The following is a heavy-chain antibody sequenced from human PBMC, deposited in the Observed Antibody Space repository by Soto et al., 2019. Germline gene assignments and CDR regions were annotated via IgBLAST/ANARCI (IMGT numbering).Heavy chain of an antibody. CDR1: GYTFTRYG. CDR3: AKNGQPPYYYYGLDV. J-gene: IGHJ6*02. Sequence: GASVKVSCKASGYTFTRYGISWVRQAPGQGLEWMGWISGYNGDTNYAQKFQGRVSMTIDTSTTTAYMELRSLTSDDTAVSYCAKNGQPPYYYYGLDVWG. D-gene: IGHD2-8*01. CDR2: ISGYNGDT. V-gene: IGHV1-18*01.